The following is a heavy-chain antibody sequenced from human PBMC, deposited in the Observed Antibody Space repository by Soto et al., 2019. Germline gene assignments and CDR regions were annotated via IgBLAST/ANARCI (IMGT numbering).Heavy chain of an antibody. CDR3: VKDESINWYSGHFRH. J-gene: IGHJ1*01. CDR1: GFTFDDYA. V-gene: IGHV3-9*01. CDR2: ISWNSGSI. D-gene: IGHD6-13*01. Sequence: GGSLRLSCAASGFTFDDYAIHWVRQVPGKGLEWVSGISWNSGSIGYGDSVKGRFAISRDNAKNSLHLQMNSLSAEDTAFYYCVKDESINWYSGHFRHWGQGTLVTVSS.